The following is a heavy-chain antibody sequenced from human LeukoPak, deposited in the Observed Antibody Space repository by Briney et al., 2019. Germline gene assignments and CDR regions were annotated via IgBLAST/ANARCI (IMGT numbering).Heavy chain of an antibody. V-gene: IGHV3-23*01. CDR1: GLTFSRYA. CDR3: AKDPRVTTMEIFDY. J-gene: IGHJ4*02. CDR2: ISGGGVT. Sequence: GGSLRLSCAASGLTFSRYAMSWVRQAPGKGLEWVSAISGGGVTYYAGSVKGRFTISRDNSKNTLYLKMNSLSAEDTAVYYCAKDPRVTTMEIFDYWGQGTLVTVSS. D-gene: IGHD4-23*01.